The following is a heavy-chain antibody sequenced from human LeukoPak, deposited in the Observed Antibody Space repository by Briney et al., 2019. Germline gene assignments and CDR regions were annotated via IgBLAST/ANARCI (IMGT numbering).Heavy chain of an antibody. J-gene: IGHJ5*02. Sequence: ASVKVSCKASGYTFTSYDINWVRQATGQGLEWMGWMNPNSGNTGYAQEFQGRVTMTRDTSISTAYMELSSLTSEDTAVYYCARRKPTSGAQYWFDTWGQGTLVTVSS. CDR3: ARRKPTSGAQYWFDT. D-gene: IGHD3-10*01. V-gene: IGHV1-8*01. CDR2: MNPNSGNT. CDR1: GYTFTSYD.